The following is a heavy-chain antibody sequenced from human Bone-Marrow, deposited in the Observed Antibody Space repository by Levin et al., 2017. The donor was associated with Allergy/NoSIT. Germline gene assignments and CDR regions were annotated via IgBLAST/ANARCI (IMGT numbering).Heavy chain of an antibody. CDR2: INSSGST. CDR3: ARRKYGDYVE. Sequence: SETLSLTCIVSGGSISSPNYYWGWIRQPPGKGLEWIGSINSSGSTYYSLSLKSRVTISIDTSKNQFSLSLSSATAADTAVYYCARRKYGDYVEWGQGTLVTVSS. CDR1: GGSISSPNYY. V-gene: IGHV4-39*07. D-gene: IGHD4-17*01. J-gene: IGHJ4*02.